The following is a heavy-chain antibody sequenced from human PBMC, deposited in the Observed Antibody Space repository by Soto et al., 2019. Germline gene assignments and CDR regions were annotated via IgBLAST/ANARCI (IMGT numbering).Heavy chain of an antibody. CDR1: GFSLSTSGVG. V-gene: IGHV2-5*01. CDR3: AHSRSARRPSGWRGQADY. D-gene: IGHD6-19*01. Sequence: SGPTLVNPTQTLTLTCTFSGFSLSTSGVGVGWIRQPPGKALEWLALIYWNDDKRYSPSLKSRLTITKDTSKNQVVLTMTNMDPVDTATYYCAHSRSARRPSGWRGQADYWGQGTLVTVSS. CDR2: IYWNDDK. J-gene: IGHJ4*02.